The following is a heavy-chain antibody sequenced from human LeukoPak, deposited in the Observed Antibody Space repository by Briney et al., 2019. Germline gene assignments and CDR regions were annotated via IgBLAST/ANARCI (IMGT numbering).Heavy chain of an antibody. CDR2: FDPEDGET. D-gene: IGHD6-13*01. J-gene: IGHJ5*02. CDR3: ARGQRAHLGSSWENWFDP. Sequence: ASVKVSCKVSGYTLTELSMHWVRQAPGKGLEWMGGFDPEDGETIYAQKFQGRVTMTEDTSTDTAYMELSSLRSEDTAVYYCARGQRAHLGSSWENWFDPWGQGTLVTVSS. CDR1: GYTLTELS. V-gene: IGHV1-24*01.